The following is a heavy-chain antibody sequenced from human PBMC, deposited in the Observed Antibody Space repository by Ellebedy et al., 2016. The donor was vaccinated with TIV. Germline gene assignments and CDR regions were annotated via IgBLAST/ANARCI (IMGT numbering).Heavy chain of an antibody. D-gene: IGHD3-22*01. CDR1: GGSISSYY. CDR2: FYHSGST. CDR3: ARILLRHYGMDV. J-gene: IGHJ6*02. Sequence: GSLRLSCTVSGGSISSYYWSWIRQPPGMGLEWIGYFYHSGSTNYNPSLKSRVTISVDTSKNQFSLKLSSVTAADTAVYYCARILLRHYGMDVWGQGTTVTVSS. V-gene: IGHV4-59*01.